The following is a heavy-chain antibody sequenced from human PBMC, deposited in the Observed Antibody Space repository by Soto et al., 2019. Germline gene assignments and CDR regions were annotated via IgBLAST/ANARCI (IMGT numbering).Heavy chain of an antibody. CDR1: GGSMSSYY. CDR2: NYYSGST. J-gene: IGHJ6*02. CDR3: ARRGYGPGFPYYYGMDV. Sequence: PSETLSLTCTVSGGSMSSYYWSWIRQPPGKGLEWIGYNYYSGSTNYNPSLKNRVTMSVDTPKNQFSLKLSSVTAADTAVYYCARRGYGPGFPYYYGMDVWGQGTTVTVSS. D-gene: IGHD3-10*01. V-gene: IGHV4-59*01.